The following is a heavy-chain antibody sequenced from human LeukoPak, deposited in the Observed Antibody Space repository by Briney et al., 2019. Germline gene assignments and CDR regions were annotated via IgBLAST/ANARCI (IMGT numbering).Heavy chain of an antibody. D-gene: IGHD3-10*01. CDR2: IYYSGST. V-gene: IGHV4-30-4*01. J-gene: IGHJ4*02. CDR1: GDSISSGDYY. Sequence: SGTLSLTCTVSGDSISSGDYYWSWIRQPPGKGLEWIGYIYYSGSTYYNPSLKSRVTISVDTSKNQFSLKLSSVTAADTAVYYCARESYYGSGPRFDYWGQGTLVTVSS. CDR3: ARESYYGSGPRFDY.